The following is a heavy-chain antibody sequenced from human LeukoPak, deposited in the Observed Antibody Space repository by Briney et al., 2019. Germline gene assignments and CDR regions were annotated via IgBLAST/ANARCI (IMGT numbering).Heavy chain of an antibody. D-gene: IGHD4-17*01. J-gene: IGHJ4*02. V-gene: IGHV7-4-1*02. CDR2: INTNTGNP. CDR1: GYTFRSYG. CDR3: ARGYTKDMTSVTHFDY. Sequence: EASVKVSCKASGYTFRSYGFSWVRQAPGQGLEWMGWINTNTGNPTYAQGFTGRFVFSLDTSVSTAYLQISSLKAEDTAVYYCARGYTKDMTSVTHFDYWGQGTLVTVSS.